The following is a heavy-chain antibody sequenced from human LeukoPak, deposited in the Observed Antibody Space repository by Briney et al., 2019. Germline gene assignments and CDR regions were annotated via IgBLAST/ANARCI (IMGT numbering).Heavy chain of an antibody. CDR1: GYSISSGDY. Sequence: SETLSLTCTVSGYSISSGDYWGWIRQPPGKGLEWIGSFYHSGTTYYNPSLKSRVTISVDTSKNQFSLKLSSVTAADTAVYYCAREAYGSGSYYDFDYWGQGTLVTVSS. J-gene: IGHJ4*02. CDR2: FYHSGTT. CDR3: AREAYGSGSYYDFDY. D-gene: IGHD3-10*01. V-gene: IGHV4-38-2*02.